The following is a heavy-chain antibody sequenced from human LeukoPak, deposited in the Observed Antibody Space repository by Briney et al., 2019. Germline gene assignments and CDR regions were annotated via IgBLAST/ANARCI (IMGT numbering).Heavy chain of an antibody. CDR2: INRDGGEK. Sequence: SGGSLRLSCAASGFTFSSIWMTWVRQAPGKGREWVANINRDGGEKHYMDSVKGRFTISRENAENSLFLQMNSLRAEDTAVYYCARDLGYYRADYWGQGTLVTVSS. D-gene: IGHD3-22*01. V-gene: IGHV3-7*04. J-gene: IGHJ4*02. CDR1: GFTFSSIW. CDR3: ARDLGYYRADY.